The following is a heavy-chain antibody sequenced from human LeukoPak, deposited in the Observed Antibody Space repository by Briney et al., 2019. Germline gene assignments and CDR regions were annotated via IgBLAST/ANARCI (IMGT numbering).Heavy chain of an antibody. CDR2: ISSSSSTI. CDR3: ARHSGPGVVIDRY. J-gene: IGHJ4*02. CDR1: GFTFSSYS. V-gene: IGHV3-48*04. D-gene: IGHD4-23*01. Sequence: GSLRLSCAASGFTFSSYSMNWVRQAPGKGLEWVSYISSSSSTIYYADSVKGRFTISRGNAKNSLYLQMNSLRAEDTAVYYCARHSGPGVVIDRYWSQGTLVTVSS.